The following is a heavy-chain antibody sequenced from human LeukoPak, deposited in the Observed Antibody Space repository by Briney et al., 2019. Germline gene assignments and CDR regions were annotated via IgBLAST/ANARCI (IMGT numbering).Heavy chain of an antibody. CDR3: AKDLYNFGTSPFDY. D-gene: IGHD1-20*01. Sequence: GRSLRLSCAASGFTFSSYGMHWVRQAPGKGLEWVAGISNDGSNKNYADSVKGRFTFSRDDSKNTPYLQMNSLRAEDTAVYYCAKDLYNFGTSPFDYWGQGTLVTVSS. CDR2: ISNDGSNK. V-gene: IGHV3-30*18. J-gene: IGHJ4*02. CDR1: GFTFSSYG.